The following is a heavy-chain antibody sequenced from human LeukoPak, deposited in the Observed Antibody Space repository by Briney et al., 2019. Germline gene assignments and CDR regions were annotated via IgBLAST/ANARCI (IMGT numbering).Heavy chain of an antibody. D-gene: IGHD1-1*01. CDR3: ARRTYSAAYWKHFDY. CDR1: GGSISSSSDY. Sequence: SETLSLTCTVSGGSISSSSDYWGWIRQAPGKGLGWIGIIYYHENTYYNSSLKSRVTISVDTSKNQFSLKLNSVTAADTAVYFCARRTYSAAYWKHFDYWGQGTLVTVSS. J-gene: IGHJ4*02. CDR2: IYYHENT. V-gene: IGHV4-39*01.